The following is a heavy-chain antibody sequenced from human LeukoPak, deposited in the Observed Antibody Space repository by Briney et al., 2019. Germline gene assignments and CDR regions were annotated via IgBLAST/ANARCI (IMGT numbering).Heavy chain of an antibody. J-gene: IGHJ4*02. Sequence: GGSLRLSCAASGFTFSSYAMSWVRQAPGKGLEWVSAISGSGGSTYYADSVKGRLTISRDNSKNTLYPQMNSLRAEDTAVYYCAKGNNWGPFDYWGQGTLVTVSS. D-gene: IGHD7-27*01. V-gene: IGHV3-23*01. CDR2: ISGSGGST. CDR1: GFTFSSYA. CDR3: AKGNNWGPFDY.